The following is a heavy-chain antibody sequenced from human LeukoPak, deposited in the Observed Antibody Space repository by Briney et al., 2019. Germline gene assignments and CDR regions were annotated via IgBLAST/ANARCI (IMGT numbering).Heavy chain of an antibody. CDR2: ISSDGNDQ. D-gene: IGHD3-9*01. V-gene: IGHV3-30*19. CDR1: GFALSGYW. CDR3: ARDFDQGGADYYFAY. J-gene: IGHJ4*02. Sequence: PGGSLRLSCVGSGFALSGYWMTWVRQAPGKGLEWVTVISSDGNDQHYADSVKGRFTISRDNSKNTVFLQMNSLRIEDTAVYYCARDFDQGGADYYFAYWGQGTLVTVSS.